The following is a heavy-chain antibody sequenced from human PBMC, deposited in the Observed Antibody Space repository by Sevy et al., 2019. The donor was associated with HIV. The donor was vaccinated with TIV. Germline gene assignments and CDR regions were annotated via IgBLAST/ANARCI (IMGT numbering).Heavy chain of an antibody. CDR1: GFTVSSNY. Sequence: GGSLRLSCAASGFTVSSNYMSWVRQAPGKGLEWVANIKQDGSEKYYVDSVKGRFTISRDNAKNSLYLQMNSLRAEDTAVYYCARVVAAAGTLWRYYGMDVWGQGTTVTVSS. CDR2: IKQDGSEK. D-gene: IGHD6-13*01. V-gene: IGHV3-7*01. J-gene: IGHJ6*02. CDR3: ARVVAAAGTLWRYYGMDV.